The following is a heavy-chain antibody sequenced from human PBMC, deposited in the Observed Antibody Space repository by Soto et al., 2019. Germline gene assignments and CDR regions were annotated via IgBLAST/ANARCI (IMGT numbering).Heavy chain of an antibody. CDR1: GFTFSNAW. V-gene: IGHV3-15*01. Sequence: EVQLVESGGGLVKPGGSLRLSCAASGFTFSNAWMIWVRQAPGKGLEWVGRIKSKTDGGTTDYAAPVKGRFTISRDDSKNTLYLQMNSLKTEDTAVYYCTTDRRGSYWGRYFGYWGQGTLVTVSS. D-gene: IGHD1-26*01. CDR2: IKSKTDGGTT. J-gene: IGHJ4*02. CDR3: TTDRRGSYWGRYFGY.